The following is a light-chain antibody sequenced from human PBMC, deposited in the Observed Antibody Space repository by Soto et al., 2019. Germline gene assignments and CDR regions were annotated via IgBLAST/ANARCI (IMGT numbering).Light chain of an antibody. V-gene: IGKV3-11*01. Sequence: EIVLTQSPATLSLSPGERATLSCRASQSVSGSLAWYQQKLGQAPRLLIYDASNRATGSPARFSGSGSGTDFTLTISSLEPDDFAVYYCQQRSNWPYTFGQGTKLEIK. CDR3: QQRSNWPYT. J-gene: IGKJ2*01. CDR1: QSVSGS. CDR2: DAS.